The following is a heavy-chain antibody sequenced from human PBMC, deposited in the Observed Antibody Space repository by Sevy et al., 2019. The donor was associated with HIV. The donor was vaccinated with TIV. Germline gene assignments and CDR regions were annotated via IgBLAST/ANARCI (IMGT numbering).Heavy chain of an antibody. Sequence: GGSLRLSCTASGFTFGDYAMSWFRQAPGKGLEWVGFIRSKAYGGTTEYAASVKGRFNISRADSKSIAYLQMNSLKTEDTAMYYCTNSGSYYSHYYYYGMDVWGQGTTVTVSS. J-gene: IGHJ6*02. D-gene: IGHD1-26*01. CDR2: IRSKAYGGTT. CDR3: TNSGSYYSHYYYYGMDV. V-gene: IGHV3-49*03. CDR1: GFTFGDYA.